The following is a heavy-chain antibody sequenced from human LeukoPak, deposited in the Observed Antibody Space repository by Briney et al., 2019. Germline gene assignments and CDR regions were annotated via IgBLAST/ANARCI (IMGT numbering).Heavy chain of an antibody. J-gene: IGHJ1*01. V-gene: IGHV3-9*01. D-gene: IGHD2-21*01. CDR2: VSWNSGTI. Sequence: GMSLTLSCAASGFAFDGYALHWVRQAPGKGLEWVSGVSWNSGTIGYGESVRGRFTISRDNAKNSLFLQMDSLRPEDTGLYYCAKDRAQGVPFRVIDHWGQGTLVTVTS. CDR3: AKDRAQGVPFRVIDH. CDR1: GFAFDGYA.